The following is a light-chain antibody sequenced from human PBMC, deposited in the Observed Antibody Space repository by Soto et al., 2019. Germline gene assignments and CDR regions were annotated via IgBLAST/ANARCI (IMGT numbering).Light chain of an antibody. J-gene: IGKJ2*01. CDR3: QQYYSYPHT. CDR2: AAS. Sequence: AIRMTQSPSSLSASTGDRVTITCRASQGISSYLAWYQQKPGKAPKLLIYAASTLQSGVPSRFRGIGSGTDFTLTISCLQSEDFATYYCQQYYSYPHTFGQGNKLEIK. CDR1: QGISSY. V-gene: IGKV1-8*01.